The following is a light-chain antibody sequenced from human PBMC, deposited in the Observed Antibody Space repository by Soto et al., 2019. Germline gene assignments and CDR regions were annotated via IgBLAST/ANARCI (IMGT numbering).Light chain of an antibody. Sequence: QTAVTQEPSFSVSPGGTVTLTCGLSSGSVSTSYYPSWYQQTPGQAPRTLIYSTNTRSSGVPDRFSGSILGNKAALTITGAQADDESDYYCVLYMGSGISVFGTGTKLTVL. CDR1: SGSVSTSYY. J-gene: IGLJ1*01. CDR3: VLYMGSGISV. CDR2: STN. V-gene: IGLV8-61*01.